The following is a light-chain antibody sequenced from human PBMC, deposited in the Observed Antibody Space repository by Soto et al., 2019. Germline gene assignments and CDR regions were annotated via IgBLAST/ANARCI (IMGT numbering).Light chain of an antibody. V-gene: IGLV1-40*01. Sequence: QSVLTQPPSVSGAPGQRVTISCTGSSSNIGAGYDVHWYQQLPGTAPKLLIYGNSNRPSGVPDRFSGSKSGTSASLDITGLQAEDEAYYYCQSYDSSLSGSWVFGGGTKLTVL. CDR3: QSYDSSLSGSWV. J-gene: IGLJ3*02. CDR2: GNS. CDR1: SSNIGAGYD.